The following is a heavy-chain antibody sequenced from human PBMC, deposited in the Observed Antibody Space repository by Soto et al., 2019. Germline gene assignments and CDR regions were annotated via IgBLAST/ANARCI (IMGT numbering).Heavy chain of an antibody. CDR1: GYTFTSYY. CDR3: ARDLIVEMSTIFGY. V-gene: IGHV1-46*01. J-gene: IGHJ4*02. CDR2: INSSGGGDT. Sequence: ASVKVSCKASGYTFTSYYMHWVRQAPGQGLEWMGVINSSGGGDTSYAQKFQGRVTMTRDTSKSTVYMELYSLRSEDTAVYYCARDLIVEMSTIFGYWGQGTLVTVSS. D-gene: IGHD3-10*02.